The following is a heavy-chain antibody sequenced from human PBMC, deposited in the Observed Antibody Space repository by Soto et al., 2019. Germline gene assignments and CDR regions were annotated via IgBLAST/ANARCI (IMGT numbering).Heavy chain of an antibody. CDR3: ARDSSSWYVDYYYYMDV. V-gene: IGHV3-66*01. D-gene: IGHD6-13*01. CDR2: IYNGGST. Sequence: GGSLRLSCAASGFTVSSNYMSWVRQAPGKGLEWVSVIYNGGSTYYADSVKGRFTISRDNSKNTLYLQMNSLRAEDTAVYYCARDSSSWYVDYYYYMDVWGKGTTVTVSS. J-gene: IGHJ6*03. CDR1: GFTVSSNY.